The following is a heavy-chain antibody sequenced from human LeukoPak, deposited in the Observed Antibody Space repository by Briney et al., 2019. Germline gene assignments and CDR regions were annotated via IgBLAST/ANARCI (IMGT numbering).Heavy chain of an antibody. J-gene: IGHJ6*02. V-gene: IGHV4-59*01. CDR1: GGSISSYY. Sequence: PSETLSLTCTVSGGSISSYYWSWIRQPPGKGLEWIGYIYYSGSTNYNPPLKSRVTISVDTSKNQFSLKLSSVTAADTAVYYCAREYGDSRGDYYYGMDVWGQGTTVTVSS. CDR2: IYYSGST. CDR3: AREYGDSRGDYYYGMDV. D-gene: IGHD4-17*01.